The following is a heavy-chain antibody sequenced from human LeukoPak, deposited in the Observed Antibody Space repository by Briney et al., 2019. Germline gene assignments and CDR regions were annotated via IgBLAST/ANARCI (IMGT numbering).Heavy chain of an antibody. CDR3: ARSPVFLGYCSGGSCYPYYFDY. CDR1: GYSFTSYW. V-gene: IGHV5-51*01. D-gene: IGHD2-15*01. Sequence: GESLKISCKGSGYSFTSYWIGWVRQMPGKGLEWMGIIYPGDCETRYSPSFQGQVTISADKSISTAYLQWSSLKASDTAMYYCARSPVFLGYCSGGSCYPYYFDYWGQGTLVTVSS. J-gene: IGHJ4*02. CDR2: IYPGDCET.